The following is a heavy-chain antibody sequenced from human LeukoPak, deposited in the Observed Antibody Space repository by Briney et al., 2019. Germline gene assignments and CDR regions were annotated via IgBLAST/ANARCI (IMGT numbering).Heavy chain of an antibody. D-gene: IGHD2-15*01. CDR2: IKQDGSEK. CDR3: ARGNIVVVVAALTDYGMDV. Sequence: PGRSLRLSCAASGFTFSSYWMSWVRQAPGKGLEWVANIKQDGSEKYYVDSVKGRFTISRDNAKNSLYLQMNSLRAEDTAVYYCARGNIVVVVAALTDYGMDVWGQGTTVTVSS. CDR1: GFTFSSYW. J-gene: IGHJ6*02. V-gene: IGHV3-7*01.